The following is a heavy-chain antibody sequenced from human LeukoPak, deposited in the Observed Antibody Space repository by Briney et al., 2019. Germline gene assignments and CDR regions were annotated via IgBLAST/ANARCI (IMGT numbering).Heavy chain of an antibody. V-gene: IGHV4-30-4*07. D-gene: IGHD4-17*01. CDR3: ARVEGLRPDY. Sequence: PSQTLSLTRAVSGGSISSGGYSWSWIRQPPGKGLEWIGYIYYSGRTYYNPALKSRVTISVDTSKNQFSLKLSSVTAADTAVYYCARVEGLRPDYWGQGTLVTVSS. CDR2: IYYSGRT. J-gene: IGHJ4*02. CDR1: GGSISSGGYS.